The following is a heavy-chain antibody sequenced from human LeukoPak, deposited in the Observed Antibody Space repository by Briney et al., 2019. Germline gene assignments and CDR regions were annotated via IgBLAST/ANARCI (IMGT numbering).Heavy chain of an antibody. CDR3: ARDLAAGGNSKYYFDS. D-gene: IGHD4-23*01. Sequence: PGGSLRLSCAASGFTFSSYGMHWVRQAPGKGLEWVAVIWYDGNKEYYADSVKGRFTISRDNSKNTLFLQINSLRAEDTAVYYCARDLAAGGNSKYYFDSWGQGTLVTVSS. V-gene: IGHV3-33*01. CDR2: IWYDGNKE. J-gene: IGHJ4*02. CDR1: GFTFSSYG.